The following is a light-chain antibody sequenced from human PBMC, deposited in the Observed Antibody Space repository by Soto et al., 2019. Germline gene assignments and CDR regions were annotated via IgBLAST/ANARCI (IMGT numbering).Light chain of an antibody. V-gene: IGLV1-51*01. CDR1: SSNIGNNY. CDR3: GTWDSTLSAVV. Sequence: QSVLTQPPSVSAAPGQKVTISCSGGSSNIGNNYVSWYQQLPGLAPKLLIYDNNKRPPGIPDRFSGSKSGTSATLGITGLQTGDEADYYCGTWDSTLSAVVFGGGTKLTVL. CDR2: DNN. J-gene: IGLJ2*01.